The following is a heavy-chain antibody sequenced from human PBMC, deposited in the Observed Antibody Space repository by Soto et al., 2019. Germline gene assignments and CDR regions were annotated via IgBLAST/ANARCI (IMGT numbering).Heavy chain of an antibody. Sequence: VQVVESGGGLVQPGGSLRLSCAASGFTFCTYWMHWVRQSPGKGLVWVSRIKSDGSSTNYADSVKGRFTISRDNAKNTLYLQMNSLGAEDTAVYYCARGGLWAYYMDVWGKGTTVTVS. CDR2: IKSDGSST. D-gene: IGHD2-21*01. J-gene: IGHJ6*03. CDR3: ARGGLWAYYMDV. CDR1: GFTFCTYW. V-gene: IGHV3-74*01.